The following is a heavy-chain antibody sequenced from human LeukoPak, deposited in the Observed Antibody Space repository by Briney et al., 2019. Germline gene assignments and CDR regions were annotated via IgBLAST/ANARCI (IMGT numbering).Heavy chain of an antibody. J-gene: IGHJ4*02. V-gene: IGHV3-23*01. CDR3: AKHSYDSSGYYSIDY. CDR1: GFTLTSYA. CDR2: IIGSVHST. Sequence: GGSLRLSCAASGFTLTSYAMSWVRQAPGKGLEWVSAIIGSVHSTYYADSVKGRFTISRDNSNNTLYLQMNSLRAEDTAVYYCAKHSYDSSGYYSIDYWGQGTLVTVFS. D-gene: IGHD3-22*01.